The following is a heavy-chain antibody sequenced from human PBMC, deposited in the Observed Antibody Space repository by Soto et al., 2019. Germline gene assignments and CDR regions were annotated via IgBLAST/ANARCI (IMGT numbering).Heavy chain of an antibody. D-gene: IGHD3-22*01. CDR1: GFTFSSYG. Sequence: QVQLVESGGGVVQPGRSLRLSCAASGFTFSSYGMRWVRQAPGKGLEWVAVIWYDGGNKYYADSVQGRFTISRDNSKDTPYLQMNSLRAEDTAVYYCARGPGKAWLSTTRYYYYYGMDVWGQGTTVTVS. CDR3: ARGPGKAWLSTTRYYYYYGMDV. CDR2: IWYDGGNK. V-gene: IGHV3-33*01. J-gene: IGHJ6*02.